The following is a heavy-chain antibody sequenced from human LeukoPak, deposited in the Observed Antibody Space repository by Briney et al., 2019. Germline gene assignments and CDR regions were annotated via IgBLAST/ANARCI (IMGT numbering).Heavy chain of an antibody. D-gene: IGHD2-2*01. Sequence: PGGSLRLSCVASRFTFSSHWMSWVRQAPGQGLESVANIRHDGSEKNYVDYVRARFIISRDTAKNSLYLQMNSLRAEDTAVYYCARGGCRRNSCYPYYDYYYMDVWGKGTTVTVSS. CDR1: RFTFSSHW. V-gene: IGHV3-7*03. J-gene: IGHJ6*03. CDR2: IRHDGSEK. CDR3: ARGGCRRNSCYPYYDYYYMDV.